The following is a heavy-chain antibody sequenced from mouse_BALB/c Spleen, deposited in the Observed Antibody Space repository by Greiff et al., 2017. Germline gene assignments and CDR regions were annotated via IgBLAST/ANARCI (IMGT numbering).Heavy chain of an antibody. Sequence: VQRVESGAELVRPGTSVKISCKASGYTFTNYWLGWVKQRPGHGLEWIGDIYPGGGYTNYNEKFKGKATLTADTSSSTAYMQLSSLTSEDSAVYFCAREGTTVVAPLLYYWGQGTTLTVSS. CDR1: GYTFTNYW. D-gene: IGHD1-1*01. V-gene: IGHV1-63*02. J-gene: IGHJ2*01. CDR2: IYPGGGYT. CDR3: AREGTTVVAPLLYY.